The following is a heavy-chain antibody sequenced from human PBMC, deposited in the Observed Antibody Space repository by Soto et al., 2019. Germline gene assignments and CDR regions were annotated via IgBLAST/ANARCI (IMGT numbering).Heavy chain of an antibody. CDR2: TRNKANSYTT. V-gene: IGHV3-72*01. CDR1: GFTFSDHY. J-gene: IGHJ4*02. CDR3: ARRDYYDSTTFDY. Sequence: LRLSWSASGFTFSDHYMDWVRQAPGKGLEWVGRTRNKANSYTTEYAASVKVRFTISRDDSKNSLYLQMNSLKTEDTAVYYCARRDYYDSTTFDYWGQGTLVTVSS. D-gene: IGHD3-22*01.